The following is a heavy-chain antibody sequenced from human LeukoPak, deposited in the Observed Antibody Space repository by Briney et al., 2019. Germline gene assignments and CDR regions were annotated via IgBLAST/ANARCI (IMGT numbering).Heavy chain of an antibody. CDR2: MNPNSGNT. CDR3: ARGSNSDSSSWYLEGY. J-gene: IGHJ4*02. Sequence: ASVKVSCNASGYTFTGYYMHWVRQPPGQGLDWMGWMNPNSGNTGYAQKFQGRVTMTRNTSISTAYMELSSLRSEDTAVYYCARGSNSDSSSWYLEGYWGQGTLVTVSS. V-gene: IGHV1-8*02. D-gene: IGHD6-13*01. CDR1: GYTFTGYY.